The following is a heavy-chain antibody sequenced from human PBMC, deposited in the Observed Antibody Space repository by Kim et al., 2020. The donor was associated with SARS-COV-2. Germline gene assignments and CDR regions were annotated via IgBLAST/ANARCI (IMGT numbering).Heavy chain of an antibody. CDR3: ARTSGYYSGIDY. Sequence: NYNPSLKSRVTISVATSKNQFSLKLSSVTAADTAVYYCARTSGYYSGIDYWGQGTLVTVSS. D-gene: IGHD3-22*01. V-gene: IGHV4-59*01. J-gene: IGHJ4*02.